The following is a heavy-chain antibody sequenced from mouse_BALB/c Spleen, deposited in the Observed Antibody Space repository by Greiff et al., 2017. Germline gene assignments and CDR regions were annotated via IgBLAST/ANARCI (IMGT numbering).Heavy chain of an antibody. V-gene: IGHV14-1*02. D-gene: IGHD3-2*01. CDR3: ARQDSSGYWFAY. CDR1: GFNIKDYY. J-gene: IGHJ3*01. CDR2: IDPENGNT. Sequence: VQLQQSGAELVRPGALVKLSCKASGFNIKDYYMHWVKQRPEQGLEWIGWIDPENGNTIYDPKFQGKASITADTSSNTAYLQLSSLTSEDTAVYYCARQDSSGYWFAYWGQGTLVTVSA.